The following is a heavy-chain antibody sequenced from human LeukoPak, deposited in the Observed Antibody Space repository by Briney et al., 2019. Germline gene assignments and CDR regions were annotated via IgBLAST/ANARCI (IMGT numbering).Heavy chain of an antibody. D-gene: IGHD1-26*01. V-gene: IGHV1-69*13. CDR1: GGTFISYA. CDR3: ARGSGSYYTFDY. J-gene: IGHJ4*02. CDR2: IIPIFGTA. Sequence: GASVKVSCKASGGTFISYAISWVRQAPGQGLEWMGGIIPIFGTANYAQKFQGRVTITADESTSTAYMELSSLRSEDTAVYYCARGSGSYYTFDYWGQGTLVTVSS.